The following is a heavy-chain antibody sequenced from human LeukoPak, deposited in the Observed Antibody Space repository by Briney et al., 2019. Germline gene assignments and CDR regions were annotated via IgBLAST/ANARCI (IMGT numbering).Heavy chain of an antibody. J-gene: IGHJ4*02. D-gene: IGHD6-19*01. V-gene: IGHV4-59*01. CDR3: ARSIIAVAGAHFDY. CDR1: GGSISSYY. CDR2: IYYSGST. Sequence: NPSETLSLTCTVSGGSISSYYWSWIRQPPGKGLEWIGYIYYSGSTNYNPSLKSRVTISVDTSKNQFSLKLSSVTAADTAVYYCARSIIAVAGAHFDYWGQGTLVTVSS.